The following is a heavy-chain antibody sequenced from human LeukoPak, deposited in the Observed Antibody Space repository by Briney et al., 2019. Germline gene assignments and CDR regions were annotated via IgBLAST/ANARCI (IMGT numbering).Heavy chain of an antibody. CDR1: GFTLSTYW. Sequence: GGSLRLSCAASGFTLSTYWMSWVRQAPGKGLEWVALISYDGSNKDYTDSVKGRFTISRDNSKNTLYLQLNSLRAEDTAVYYCVWDYGDYVMDVWGLGTTVIVTS. V-gene: IGHV3-30*03. CDR3: VWDYGDYVMDV. CDR2: ISYDGSNK. D-gene: IGHD4-17*01. J-gene: IGHJ6*02.